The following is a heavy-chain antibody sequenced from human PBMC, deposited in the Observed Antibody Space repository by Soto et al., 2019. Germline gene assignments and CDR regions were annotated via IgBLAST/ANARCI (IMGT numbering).Heavy chain of an antibody. CDR3: ARESMIGPLFDYYGLDF. J-gene: IGHJ6*02. D-gene: IGHD3-16*01. CDR1: GFTFRNYD. Sequence: QVQLVESGGGVVQPGRSLRLSCGASGFTFRNYDIHWVRQAPGKGLEWVAVISYDGSSTYYTDSVKGRFTLSRDNSNNTVYLQMNSLRAEDTAVYYCARESMIGPLFDYYGLDFWDQGTTVTVSS. CDR2: ISYDGSST. V-gene: IGHV3-30-3*01.